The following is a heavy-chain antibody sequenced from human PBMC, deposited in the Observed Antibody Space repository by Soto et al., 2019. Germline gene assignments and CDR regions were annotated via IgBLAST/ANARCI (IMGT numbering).Heavy chain of an antibody. CDR1: GYTFTSYA. D-gene: IGHD6-19*01. CDR2: ISGDGNT. Sequence: GASVKVSCKASGYTFTSYAMHWLRQAPGQRLEWMGWISGDGNTKYLQKFQGRVAITSDASTTTAYRELSSLTSEDTGVYYYACYNGWYAYWGQGTLVTVSS. V-gene: IGHV1-3*01. J-gene: IGHJ4*02. CDR3: ACYNGWYAY.